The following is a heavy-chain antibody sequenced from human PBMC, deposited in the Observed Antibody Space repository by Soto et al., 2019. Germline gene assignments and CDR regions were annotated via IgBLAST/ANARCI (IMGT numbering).Heavy chain of an antibody. CDR2: INHSGST. J-gene: IGHJ4*02. Sequence: QVQLQQWGAGLLKPSETLSLTCAVYGGSFSGYYWSWIRQPPGKGLEWIGEINHSGSTNYNPSLKSRVTISVDTSTNQFSLKLSSVTAADTAVYYCARAYSGYDRGGLDYWGQGTLVTVSS. D-gene: IGHD5-12*01. CDR1: GGSFSGYY. V-gene: IGHV4-34*01. CDR3: ARAYSGYDRGGLDY.